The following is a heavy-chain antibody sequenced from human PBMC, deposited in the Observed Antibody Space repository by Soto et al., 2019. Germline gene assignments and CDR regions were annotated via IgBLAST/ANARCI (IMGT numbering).Heavy chain of an antibody. D-gene: IGHD6-6*01. CDR3: ARDKTIAAQDY. CDR2: ISSSSSYI. CDR1: GFIFNTYS. J-gene: IGHJ4*02. Sequence: GGSLRLSCAASGFIFNTYSMNWVRQAPGKGLEWVSSISSSSSYIYYADSVKGRFTISRDNAKNSLYLQMNSLRAEDTAVYYCARDKTIAAQDYWGQGTRVTVPS. V-gene: IGHV3-21*01.